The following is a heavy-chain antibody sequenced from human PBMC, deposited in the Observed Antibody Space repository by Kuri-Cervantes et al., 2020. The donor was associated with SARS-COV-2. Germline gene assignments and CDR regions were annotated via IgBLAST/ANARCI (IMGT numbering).Heavy chain of an antibody. CDR2: IYDSANT. CDR1: GGSINNYY. V-gene: IGHV4-59*12. CDR3: ARGSYDFWSGYYYYYGMDV. Sequence: ESLKISCTVSGGSINNYYWSWIRQPPGKGLEWIGYIYDSANTNYNTSLRSRVTMSVDTSKNQFSLKLSSVTAADTAVYYCARGSYDFWSGYYYYYGMDVWGQGTTVTVSS. J-gene: IGHJ6*02. D-gene: IGHD3-3*01.